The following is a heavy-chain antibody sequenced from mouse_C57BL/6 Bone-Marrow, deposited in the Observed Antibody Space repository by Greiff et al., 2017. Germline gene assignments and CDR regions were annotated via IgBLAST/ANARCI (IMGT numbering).Heavy chain of an antibody. V-gene: IGHV3-1*01. J-gene: IGHJ4*01. Sequence: EVQGVESGPGMVKPSQSLSLTCTVTGYSITSGYDWHWIRHFPGNKLEWMGYISYSGSTNYNPSLKSRISITHDTSKNHFFLKLNSVTTEDTATYYCAREGGYRAMDYWGQGTSVTVSS. CDR2: ISYSGST. CDR1: GYSITSGYD. D-gene: IGHD2-2*01. CDR3: AREGGYRAMDY.